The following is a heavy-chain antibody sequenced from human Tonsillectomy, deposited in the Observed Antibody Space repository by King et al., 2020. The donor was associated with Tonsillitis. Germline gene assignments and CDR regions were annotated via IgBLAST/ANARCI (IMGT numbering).Heavy chain of an antibody. CDR2: IGYDGSNK. V-gene: IGHV3-33*08. CDR1: GFTFSFYG. J-gene: IGHJ4*02. D-gene: IGHD2-21*01. Sequence: VQLVESGGGVVQPGRSLRLSCVASGFTFSFYGMHWVRQAPGKGLEWVAVIGYDGSNKYYVDSVKGRFTISRDNSRNTLYLQMNSLRVEDTAVYYCAGAYYLDYWGQGTLVTVSS. CDR3: AGAYYLDY.